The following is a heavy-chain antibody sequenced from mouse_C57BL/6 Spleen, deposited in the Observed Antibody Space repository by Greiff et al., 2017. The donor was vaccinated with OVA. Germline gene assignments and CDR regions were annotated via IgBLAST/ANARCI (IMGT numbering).Heavy chain of an antibody. J-gene: IGHJ2*01. CDR3: AMNSLRTLFDY. Sequence: QVQLKQPGAELVKPGASVKLSCKASGYTFTSYWMHWVKQRPGRGLEWIGRIDPNSGGTKYNEKFKSKATLTVDKPSSTAYMQLSSLTSEDSAVYYCAMNSLRTLFDYWGQGTTLTVSS. CDR1: GYTFTSYW. D-gene: IGHD1-1*01. V-gene: IGHV1-72*01. CDR2: IDPNSGGT.